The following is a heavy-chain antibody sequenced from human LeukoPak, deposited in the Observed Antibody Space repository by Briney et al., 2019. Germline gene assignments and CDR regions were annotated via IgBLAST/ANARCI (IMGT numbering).Heavy chain of an antibody. D-gene: IGHD3-22*01. CDR2: IIPIFGTA. J-gene: IGHJ6*02. CDR1: VGTFSSYA. CDR3: ARASYDSSGYYYYYGMDV. Sequence: ASVKVSCKASVGTFSSYAISWVRQAPGQGLEWMGGIIPIFGTANYAQKFQGRVTITADESTSTAYMELSSLRSEDTAVYYCARASYDSSGYYYYYGMDVWGQGTTVTVSS. V-gene: IGHV1-69*13.